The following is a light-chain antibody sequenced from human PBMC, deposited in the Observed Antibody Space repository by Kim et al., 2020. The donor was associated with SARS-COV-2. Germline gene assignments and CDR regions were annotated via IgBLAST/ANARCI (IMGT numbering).Light chain of an antibody. V-gene: IGKV3-11*01. CDR1: QSVSSN. J-gene: IGKJ3*01. CDR2: GAS. Sequence: PGERATLSCRASQSVSSNLAWYQQKPGQAPRLLIYGASNRATGITARFSGSGSGTDFTLTISSLEPEDFAVYYCQQRSNWPPGVTFGPGTKVDIK. CDR3: QQRSNWPPGVT.